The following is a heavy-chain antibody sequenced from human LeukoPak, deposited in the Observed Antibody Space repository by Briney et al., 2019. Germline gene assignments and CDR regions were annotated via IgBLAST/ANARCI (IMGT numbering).Heavy chain of an antibody. V-gene: IGHV3-43*02. Sequence: GGSLRLSCAASGFTFDDYAMHWVRQAPGKGLEWVSLISGDGGGTYYADSVKGRFTISRDNSKNSLYLQMNSLRTEDTALYYCAKDDWSGYYNWFDPWGQGTLVTVSS. CDR3: AKDDWSGYYNWFDP. J-gene: IGHJ5*02. CDR2: ISGDGGGT. CDR1: GFTFDDYA. D-gene: IGHD3-3*01.